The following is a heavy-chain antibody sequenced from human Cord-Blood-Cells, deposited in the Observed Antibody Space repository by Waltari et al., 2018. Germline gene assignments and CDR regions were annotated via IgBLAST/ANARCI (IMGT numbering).Heavy chain of an antibody. D-gene: IGHD2-21*01. CDR2: ISWDGGST. V-gene: IGHV3-43*01. J-gene: IGHJ4*02. Sequence: EVQLVESGGVVVQPGGSLRLSCAASGFPFADYTMHWVRQAPGKGLEWVSLISWDGGSTYYADSVKGRFTISRDNSKNSLYLQMNSLRTEDTALYYCAKEGYCGGDCYYFDYWGQGTLVTVSS. CDR1: GFPFADYT. CDR3: AKEGYCGGDCYYFDY.